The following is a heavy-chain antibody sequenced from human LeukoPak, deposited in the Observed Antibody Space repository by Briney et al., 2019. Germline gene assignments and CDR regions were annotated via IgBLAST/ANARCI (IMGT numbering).Heavy chain of an antibody. J-gene: IGHJ4*02. D-gene: IGHD6-19*01. CDR2: ISGSGGDT. V-gene: IGHV3-23*01. CDR1: GFTFSNYA. Sequence: GGSLRLSCAASGFTFSNYAMSWLRQAPGKGLEWVSVISGSGGDTFYADSVKGRFTISRDNSRTTLYLHMNSLRVEDTAVYYCAKDITYSNGFDYWGQGTLVTASS. CDR3: AKDITYSNGFDY.